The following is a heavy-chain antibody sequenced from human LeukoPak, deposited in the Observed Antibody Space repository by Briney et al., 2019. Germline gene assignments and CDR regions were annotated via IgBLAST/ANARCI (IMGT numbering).Heavy chain of an antibody. J-gene: IGHJ2*01. CDR1: GGSFSGYY. Sequence: PSETLSLTCAVYGGSFSGYYWSWIRQPPGKGLEWIGEINHSGSTNYNPSLKSRVTISVDTSKNQFSLKLSSVTAADTAVYYCARELVFRYCSCGSCYGWYFDLWGRGTLVTVSS. V-gene: IGHV4-34*01. CDR3: ARELVFRYCSCGSCYGWYFDL. CDR2: INHSGST. D-gene: IGHD2-15*01.